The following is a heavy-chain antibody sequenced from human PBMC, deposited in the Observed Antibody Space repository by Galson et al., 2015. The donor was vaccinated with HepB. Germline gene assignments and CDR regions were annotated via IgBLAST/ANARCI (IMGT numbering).Heavy chain of an antibody. CDR3: AVLWIFAEYFHY. V-gene: IGHV3-7*03. Sequence: SLRLSCAASGFTFNSYWMSWVRQAPGKGLEWVANIKHDGSEKYYVDSVKGRFTISRDNAKNSLYLQMNNLRAEDTAVYYCAVLWIFAEYFHYWGQGTLVTVSS. J-gene: IGHJ1*01. D-gene: IGHD3-3*01. CDR2: IKHDGSEK. CDR1: GFTFNSYW.